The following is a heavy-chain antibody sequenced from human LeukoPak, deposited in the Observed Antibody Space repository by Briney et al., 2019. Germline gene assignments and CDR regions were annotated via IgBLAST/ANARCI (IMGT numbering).Heavy chain of an antibody. CDR2: IDKKDNLYAT. CDR3: TRDRGTYNGSDP. D-gene: IGHD2-15*01. CDR1: GFTFSGSA. Sequence: PGGSLRLSCAASGFTFSGSAVHWVRQSSGKGLEWVGHIDKKDNLYATAYAESVKGRSTISRDDSKDTAFLHMDSLKTEDTALYYCTRDRGTYNGSDPWGQGTLVTVSS. V-gene: IGHV3-73*01. J-gene: IGHJ5*02.